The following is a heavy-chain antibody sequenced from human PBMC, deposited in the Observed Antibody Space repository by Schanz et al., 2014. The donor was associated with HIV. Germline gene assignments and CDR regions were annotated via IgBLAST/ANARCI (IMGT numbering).Heavy chain of an antibody. CDR3: ARDYRFATDS. V-gene: IGHV3-7*01. J-gene: IGHJ4*02. CDR1: GFTFRDYW. CDR2: IKEDGSVK. D-gene: IGHD3-16*02. Sequence: EVQLVESGGGLVQPGGSLRLSCAASGFTFRDYWMTWVRQAPGKGLEWLANIKEDGSVKGEVDSGKGRFTISRDNAKNSLYLQMNSLRVDDTAVYYCARDYRFATDSWGQGTLVTVSS.